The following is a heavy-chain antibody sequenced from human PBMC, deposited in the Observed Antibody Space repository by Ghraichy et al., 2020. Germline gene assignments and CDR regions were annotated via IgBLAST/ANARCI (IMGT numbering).Heavy chain of an antibody. CDR1: GFTFSSYG. V-gene: IGHV3-30*18. CDR3: AKDWGEVVRDISKIDY. CDR2: ISYDGSNK. J-gene: IGHJ4*02. Sequence: GGSLRLSCAASGFTFSSYGMHWVRQAPGKGLEWVAVISYDGSNKYYADSVKGRFTISRDNSKNTLYLQMNSLRAEDTAVYYCAKDWGEVVRDISKIDYWGQGTLVTVSS. D-gene: IGHD3-16*01.